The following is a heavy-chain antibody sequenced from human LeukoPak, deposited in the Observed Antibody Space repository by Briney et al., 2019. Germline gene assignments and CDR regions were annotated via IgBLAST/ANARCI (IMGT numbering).Heavy chain of an antibody. Sequence: GASVKVSCKASGYAITSYYMHWVRQAPGQGLEWMGTVHPNGDNRTYAQRFQGRVTMTRDTSTSTVYMDLSSLRSEDTAVYYCAREAIAAGKNFDYRGQGTQVTVSS. CDR1: GYAITSYY. CDR3: AREAIAAGKNFDY. CDR2: VHPNGDNR. V-gene: IGHV1-46*01. D-gene: IGHD6-25*01. J-gene: IGHJ4*02.